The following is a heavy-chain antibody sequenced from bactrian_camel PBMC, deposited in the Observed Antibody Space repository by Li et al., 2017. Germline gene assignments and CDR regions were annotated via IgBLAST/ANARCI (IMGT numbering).Heavy chain of an antibody. CDR2: IYTDDDT. D-gene: IGHD3*01. CDR1: GFTFFSNYY. V-gene: IGHV3S10*01. Sequence: DVQLVESGGGSVEAGGSLRLSCAASGFTFFSNYYMSWVRQAPGKGLEWVSSIYTDDDTYYADSVKGRFTTSRDNTKNTVYLQMNSLKPDDTAVYYCVRGHTLGRSFGHWGQGTQVTV. J-gene: IGHJ6*01. CDR3: VRGHTLGRSFGH.